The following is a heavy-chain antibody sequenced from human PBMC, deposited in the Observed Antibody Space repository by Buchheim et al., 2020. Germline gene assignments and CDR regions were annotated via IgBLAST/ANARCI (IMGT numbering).Heavy chain of an antibody. V-gene: IGHV3-23*01. D-gene: IGHD3-3*01. J-gene: IGHJ4*02. Sequence: EAQLLESGGGLVQPGGSLRLSCAASGFTFSSYAMSWVRQAPGKGLEWVSSISASGGSTYYADSVKGRFTISRDNSKNKLYLPMNTLRAEDTAVYYCAKSTDYDFWSGMALADYWGQGTL. CDR2: ISASGGST. CDR1: GFTFSSYA. CDR3: AKSTDYDFWSGMALADY.